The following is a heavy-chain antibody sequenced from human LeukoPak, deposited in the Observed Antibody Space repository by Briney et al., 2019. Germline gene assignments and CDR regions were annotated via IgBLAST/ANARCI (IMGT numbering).Heavy chain of an antibody. J-gene: IGHJ4*02. D-gene: IGHD1-26*01. CDR2: ISAYNGNT. CDR1: GYTFTSYG. CDR3: ARRRDLYGGSYYPFDY. Sequence: ASVKVSCKASGYTFTSYGISWVRQAPGQGLEWMGWISAYNGNTNYPQELQGRVTMTTDTSTSTAYMELRSLRSDDTAVYYCARRRDLYGGSYYPFDYWGQGTLVTVSS. V-gene: IGHV1-18*01.